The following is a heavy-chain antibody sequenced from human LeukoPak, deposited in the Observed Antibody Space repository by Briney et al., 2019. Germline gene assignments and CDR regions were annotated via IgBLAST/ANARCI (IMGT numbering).Heavy chain of an antibody. J-gene: IGHJ6*03. CDR2: ISAYNGNT. Sequence: ASVKVSCKASGYTFTSYGISWARQAPGQGLEWMGWISAYNGNTNYAQKLQGRVTMTTDTSTSTAYMELRSLRSDDTAVYYCARGPPIAVPAHERYYYYYMDVWGKGTTVTVSS. V-gene: IGHV1-18*01. D-gene: IGHD6-19*01. CDR3: ARGPPIAVPAHERYYYYYMDV. CDR1: GYTFTSYG.